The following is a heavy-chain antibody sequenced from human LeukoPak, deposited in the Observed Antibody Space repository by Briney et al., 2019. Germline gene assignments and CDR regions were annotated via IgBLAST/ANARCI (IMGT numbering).Heavy chain of an antibody. Sequence: ASVKVSCKASGGTFSSYAISCVRQAPGHVLEWMGRIIPIFGIANYAQKFQGRVTITADKSTSTAYMELSSLRSEDTAVYYCARSDSIAVAGIWGQGTLVTVSS. D-gene: IGHD6-19*01. V-gene: IGHV1-69*04. CDR2: IIPIFGIA. CDR1: GGTFSSYA. J-gene: IGHJ4*02. CDR3: ARSDSIAVAGI.